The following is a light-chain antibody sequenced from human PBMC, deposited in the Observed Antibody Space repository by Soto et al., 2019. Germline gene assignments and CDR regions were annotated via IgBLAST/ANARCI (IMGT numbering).Light chain of an antibody. CDR2: KAS. J-gene: IGKJ2*01. V-gene: IGKV1-5*03. CDR3: QQYNSYPYT. CDR1: QSISTW. Sequence: DIQMTQSPSTLSASVGDRVTITCRASQSISTWLAWYQQKPGKAPNLLIYKASSLESGVPSRFSGSGSGTEFTLTISSLQSDEFATYYCQQYNSYPYTFGQGTKLEIK.